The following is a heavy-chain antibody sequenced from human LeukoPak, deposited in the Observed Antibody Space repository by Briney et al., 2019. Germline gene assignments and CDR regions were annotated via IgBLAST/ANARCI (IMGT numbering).Heavy chain of an antibody. D-gene: IGHD1-26*01. Sequence: QPGGSLRLSCAASKFTVSSNYMSWVRQAPGKGLEWVSEIYSDGSTYYAASVKGRFSISRDNSKNTVYLQMNSLRAEDTAVYYCARDLREHGVFDIWGQGTMVTVSS. CDR2: IYSDGST. J-gene: IGHJ3*02. CDR1: KFTVSSNY. CDR3: ARDLREHGVFDI. V-gene: IGHV3-53*01.